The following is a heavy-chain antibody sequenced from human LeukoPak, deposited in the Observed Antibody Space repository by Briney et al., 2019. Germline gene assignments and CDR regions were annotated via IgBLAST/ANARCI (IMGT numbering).Heavy chain of an antibody. CDR3: ARAGTEQWLVPRPDY. V-gene: IGHV1-18*01. D-gene: IGHD6-19*01. Sequence: GASVKVSCKASGYTFTSYGISWVRQAPGQGLEWMGWISAYNGNTNYAQKLQGRVTMTTDTSTSTAYMELRSLRSEDTAVYYCARAGTEQWLVPRPDYWGQGTLVTVSS. CDR1: GYTFTSYG. CDR2: ISAYNGNT. J-gene: IGHJ4*02.